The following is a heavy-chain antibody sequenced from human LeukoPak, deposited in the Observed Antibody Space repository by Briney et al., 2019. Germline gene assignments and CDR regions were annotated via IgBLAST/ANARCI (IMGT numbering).Heavy chain of an antibody. Sequence: SETLSLTCTVSGGSISSYYWSWIRQPPGKGLEWIGYIYYSGSTNYNPSLKSRVTISVDTSKNQFSLKLSSVTAADTAVYYCARGWSSGYYYGWGQGTLVAVSS. CDR3: ARGWSSGYYYG. CDR2: IYYSGST. V-gene: IGHV4-59*01. CDR1: GGSISSYY. D-gene: IGHD3-22*01. J-gene: IGHJ4*02.